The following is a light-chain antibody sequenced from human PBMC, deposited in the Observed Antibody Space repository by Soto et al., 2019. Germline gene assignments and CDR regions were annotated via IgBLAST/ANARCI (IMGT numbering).Light chain of an antibody. Sequence: EVVLTQSPGTLSLSPGEKASLSCRASQSTTYLAWYQQKPGQAPRLLIYDASNRATGIPARFSGSGSGTEFTLTISSLQSEDFAVYYCQQHNNWPPWTFGQGTKVDIK. J-gene: IGKJ1*01. V-gene: IGKV3D-15*01. CDR2: DAS. CDR3: QQHNNWPPWT. CDR1: QSTTY.